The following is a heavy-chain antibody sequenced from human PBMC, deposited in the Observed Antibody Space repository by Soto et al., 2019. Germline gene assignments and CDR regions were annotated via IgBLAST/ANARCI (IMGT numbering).Heavy chain of an antibody. D-gene: IGHD3-3*02. J-gene: IGHJ5*02. V-gene: IGHV3-11*01. Sequence: GGSLRLSCAASGFTFSYYYMSWIRQAPGKGLEWVSYISSSGSTIYYADSVKGRFTISRDNAKNSLYLQMTSLRAEDTAVYYCARDLGIQGIFGVDPWGQGTLVTVSS. CDR2: ISSSGSTI. CDR1: GFTFSYYY. CDR3: ARDLGIQGIFGVDP.